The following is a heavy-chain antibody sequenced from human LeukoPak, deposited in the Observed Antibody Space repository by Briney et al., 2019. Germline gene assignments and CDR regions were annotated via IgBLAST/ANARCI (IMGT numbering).Heavy chain of an antibody. CDR2: IRSSSSTI. J-gene: IGHJ4*02. D-gene: IGHD3-10*01. Sequence: GGSLRLSCAASGFTFSSYEMNWVRQAPGKGLEWVSYIRSSSSTIYYADSVKGRFTISRDNAKNSLYLQMNSLRAEDTAVYYCARDGSGRVPEMSAPDYWGQGTLVTVSS. V-gene: IGHV3-48*01. CDR3: ARDGSGRVPEMSAPDY. CDR1: GFTFSSYE.